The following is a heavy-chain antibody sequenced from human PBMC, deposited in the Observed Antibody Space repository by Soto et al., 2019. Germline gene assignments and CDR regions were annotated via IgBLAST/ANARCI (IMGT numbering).Heavy chain of an antibody. Sequence: PSETLSLTCTVSGGSISSYYWSWIRQPPGKGLEWIGYIYYSGSTNYNPSLKSRVTISVDTSKNQFSLKLSSVTAADTAVYYCASGPHKAAAGTDYYGMDVWGQGTTVTVSS. CDR3: ASGPHKAAAGTDYYGMDV. J-gene: IGHJ6*02. CDR2: IYYSGST. CDR1: GGSISSYY. D-gene: IGHD6-13*01. V-gene: IGHV4-59*01.